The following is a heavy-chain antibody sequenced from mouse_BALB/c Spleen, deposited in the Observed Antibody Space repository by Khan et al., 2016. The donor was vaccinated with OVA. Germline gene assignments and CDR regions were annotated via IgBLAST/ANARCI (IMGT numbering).Heavy chain of an antibody. CDR3: AKFTPDYYSMDY. D-gene: IGHD1-1*01. CDR1: GFSLSSYG. Sequence: VKLEESGPGLVAPSQSLSITCTVSGFSLSSYGVNWVRQPPGKGLEWLGVIWGDGSTNYHSALISRLIITKDNSKSQVFLKLNSLQTDDTATYYCAKFTPDYYSMDYWGQGTSVTVSS. CDR2: IWGDGST. J-gene: IGHJ4*01. V-gene: IGHV2-3*01.